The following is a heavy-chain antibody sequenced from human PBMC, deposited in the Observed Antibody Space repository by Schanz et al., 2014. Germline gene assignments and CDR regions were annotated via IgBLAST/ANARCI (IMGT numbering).Heavy chain of an antibody. Sequence: QVQLQDSGPGLVKPSESLSLTSTVSGGHIRSYYWRWIRKPPGKGLEWIGYIYYTASTNYNPSLRSRVTISADTSKNQFSLKLTSVTAADWAVYFCTRGNALDVWGQGTTVTVSS. J-gene: IGHJ6*02. CDR2: IYYTAST. CDR3: TRGNALDV. CDR1: GGHIRSYY. V-gene: IGHV4-59*01. D-gene: IGHD1-1*01.